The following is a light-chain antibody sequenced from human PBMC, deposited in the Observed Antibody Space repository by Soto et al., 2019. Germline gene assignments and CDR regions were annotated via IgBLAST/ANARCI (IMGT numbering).Light chain of an antibody. CDR3: QSYDSSLSVSYV. CDR1: SSDVGSYTL. CDR2: EAS. Sequence: QSALTQPASVSGSPGQSITISCTGTSSDVGSYTLVSWYQQHPGKAPKLMIFEASKRPSGVSHRFSGSKSGNTASLTISGLQTEDEADYYCQSYDSSLSVSYVFGTGTKLTVL. J-gene: IGLJ1*01. V-gene: IGLV2-14*02.